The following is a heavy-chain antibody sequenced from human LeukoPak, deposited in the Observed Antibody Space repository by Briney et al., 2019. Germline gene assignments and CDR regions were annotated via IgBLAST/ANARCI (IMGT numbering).Heavy chain of an antibody. V-gene: IGHV3-30-3*01. CDR1: GFTFSSYA. D-gene: IGHD6-13*01. Sequence: GRSLRLSCAASGFTFSSYAMHWVRQAPGKGLEWVAVISYDGSNKYYADSVKGRFTISRDNSKNTLYLQMNSLRAEDTAVYYCARDYCKQQLDNYYYGMDVWGQGTTVTVSS. J-gene: IGHJ6*02. CDR3: ARDYCKQQLDNYYYGMDV. CDR2: ISYDGSNK.